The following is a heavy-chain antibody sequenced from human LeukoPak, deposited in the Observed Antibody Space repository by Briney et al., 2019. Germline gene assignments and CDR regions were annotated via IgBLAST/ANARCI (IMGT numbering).Heavy chain of an antibody. J-gene: IGHJ4*02. CDR1: GGTFSSYA. V-gene: IGHV1-69*06. D-gene: IGHD3-10*01. CDR3: ARDAFYYGSGEVTGYYFDY. Sequence: GASVKVSCKASGGTFSSYAISWVRQAPGQGLEWMGGIIPIFGTANYAQKFQGRVTITADKSTSTAYMELSSLRSEDTAVYYCARDAFYYGSGEVTGYYFDYWGQGTLVTVSS. CDR2: IIPIFGTA.